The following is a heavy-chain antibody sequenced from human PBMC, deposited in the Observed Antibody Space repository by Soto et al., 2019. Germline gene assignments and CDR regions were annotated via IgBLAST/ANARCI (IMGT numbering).Heavy chain of an antibody. Sequence: QVQLAESGGGVVQPGRSLTITCAASGFTLGTYGIHWVRQAPGKGLEWVAVISNDGGDKYYSDSVMGRFTISRDNSKNTLFLQMNSLRAVDTAVYFCAKEFFDSSGFYPSLDALDIWGQGTVVTVSS. D-gene: IGHD3-22*01. CDR2: ISNDGGDK. CDR3: AKEFFDSSGFYPSLDALDI. CDR1: GFTLGTYG. J-gene: IGHJ3*02. V-gene: IGHV3-30*18.